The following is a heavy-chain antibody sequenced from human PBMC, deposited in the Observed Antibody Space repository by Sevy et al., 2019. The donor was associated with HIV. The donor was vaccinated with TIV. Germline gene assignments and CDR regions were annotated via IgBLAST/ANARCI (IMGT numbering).Heavy chain of an antibody. CDR3: AKDPVSSSLNWFDP. D-gene: IGHD6-13*01. CDR2: ISGRGGST. V-gene: IGHV3-23*01. Sequence: GGSLRLSCAASGFTFSSYAMSWVRQAPGKGLEWVAAISGRGGSTYYAGSVKGRFTISGDNSKNTLYLQMSSLRAEDTAVYYWAKDPVSSSLNWFDPWGQGTLVTVSS. CDR1: GFTFSSYA. J-gene: IGHJ5*02.